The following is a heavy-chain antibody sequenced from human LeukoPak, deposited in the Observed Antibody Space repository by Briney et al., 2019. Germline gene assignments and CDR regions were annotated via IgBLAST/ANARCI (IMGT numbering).Heavy chain of an antibody. V-gene: IGHV3-30*04. J-gene: IGHJ4*02. D-gene: IGHD4/OR15-4a*01. CDR2: ISFDGTNI. CDR1: GFTFRSYA. Sequence: PGGSLRLSCAASGFTFRSYAMHWVRQAPGKGLEWVAVISFDGTNIYYADSVKGRFTISRDNSKSTLYLQLSSLRPEDMAVYYCAKALRANSLNYFDYWGQGALVTVSS. CDR3: AKALRANSLNYFDY.